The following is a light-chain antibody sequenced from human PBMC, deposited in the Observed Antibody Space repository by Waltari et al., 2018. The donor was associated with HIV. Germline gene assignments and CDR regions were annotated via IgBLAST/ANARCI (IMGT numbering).Light chain of an antibody. CDR2: AND. V-gene: IGLV1-40*01. CDR3: QSYDSALSGSV. Sequence: QSVLTQPPSVSGAPGQRVTISCTGSSPNIGAGYDVHWYPQLPGTAPKLVIYANDNRPSGVPDRFSGSKSGTSASLAITGLQAEDDADYYCQSYDSALSGSVFGGGTKLTVL. J-gene: IGLJ2*01. CDR1: SPNIGAGYD.